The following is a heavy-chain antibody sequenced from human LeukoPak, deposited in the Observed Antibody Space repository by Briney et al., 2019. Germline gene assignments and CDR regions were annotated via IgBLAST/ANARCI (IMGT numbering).Heavy chain of an antibody. J-gene: IGHJ4*02. CDR3: ASVIQYTVATDS. CDR1: GFTFNTYW. D-gene: IGHD4-17*01. Sequence: PGGSLRLSCAASGFTFNTYWMRWVRQAPGKGLVWVSRINGDGSSTSYADSVKGRFTISRDNAKNTLYLQMNSLRAEDTAVYYCASVIQYTVATDSWGQGTLVTVSS. V-gene: IGHV3-74*01. CDR2: INGDGSST.